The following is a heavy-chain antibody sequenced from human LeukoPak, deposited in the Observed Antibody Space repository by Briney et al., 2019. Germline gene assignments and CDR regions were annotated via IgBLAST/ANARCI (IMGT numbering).Heavy chain of an antibody. V-gene: IGHV3-48*03. CDR2: ISSSGSTI. D-gene: IGHD6-19*01. CDR3: ARAHSGWQP. J-gene: IGHJ5*02. CDR1: GFTFSSYE. Sequence: GGSLRLSCAASGFTFSSYEMNWVRQAPGKGLEWISFISSSGSTIYYADSVKGRFTISRDNAKNSLYLQMNSLRAEDTAVYYCARAHSGWQPWGQGTLVTVSS.